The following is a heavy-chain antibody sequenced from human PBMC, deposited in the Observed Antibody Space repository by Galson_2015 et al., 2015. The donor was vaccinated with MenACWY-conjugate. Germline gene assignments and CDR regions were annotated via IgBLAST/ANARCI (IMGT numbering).Heavy chain of an antibody. CDR2: IQSKNYGANT. CDR3: TRVDHRYCSRTNCPFDH. CDR1: GFAFPDFL. J-gene: IGHJ4*02. D-gene: IGHD2-2*01. V-gene: IGHV3-49*03. Sequence: SLRLSCATSGFAFPDFLMGWFRQAPGKGLEWVGYIQSKNYGANTQYAASVKDRFSISRDDSRSIAYLQMESLKAEDTALYYCTRVDHRYCSRTNCPFDHWGQGALVTVSS.